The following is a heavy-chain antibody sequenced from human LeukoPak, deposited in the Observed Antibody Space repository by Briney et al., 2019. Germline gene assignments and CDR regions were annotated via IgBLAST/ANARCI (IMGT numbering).Heavy chain of an antibody. CDR2: ISAYNGNT. D-gene: IGHD6-19*01. V-gene: IGHV1-18*01. CDR1: GGTFSSYA. CDR3: ASDVAAVVMAEYFQH. Sequence: ASVKVSCKASGGTFSSYAISWVRQAPGQGLEWMGWISAYNGNTNYAQKLQGRVTMTTDTSTSTAYMELRSLRSDDTAVYYCASDVAAVVMAEYFQHWGQGTLVTVSS. J-gene: IGHJ1*01.